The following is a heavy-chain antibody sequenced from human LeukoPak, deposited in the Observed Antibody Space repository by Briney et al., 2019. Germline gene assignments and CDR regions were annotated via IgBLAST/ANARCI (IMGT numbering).Heavy chain of an antibody. D-gene: IGHD2-2*01. J-gene: IGHJ3*02. CDR2: IRYDGSNK. CDR1: GFTFSSYG. CDR3: ANPGVVPAAEDPRGAFDI. Sequence: GGSLRLSCAASGFTFSSYGMHWVRQAPGKGLEWVAFIRYDGSNKYYADSVKGRFTISRDNSKNTLYLQMNSLRAEDTAVYYCANPGVVPAAEDPRGAFDIWGQGTMVTVSS. V-gene: IGHV3-30*02.